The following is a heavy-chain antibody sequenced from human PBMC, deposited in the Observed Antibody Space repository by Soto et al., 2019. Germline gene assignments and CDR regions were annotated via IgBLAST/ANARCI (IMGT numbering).Heavy chain of an antibody. V-gene: IGHV1-69*13. Sequence: SVKVSCKASGGTFSSYAISWVRQAPGQGLEWMGGIIPIFGTANYAQKFQGRVTITADESTSTAYMELSSLRSEDTAVYYCARDRVRGLATPNDYYYYGMDVWGQGTTVTVSS. CDR3: ARDRVRGLATPNDYYYYGMDV. CDR1: GGTFSSYA. J-gene: IGHJ6*02. D-gene: IGHD3-10*02. CDR2: IIPIFGTA.